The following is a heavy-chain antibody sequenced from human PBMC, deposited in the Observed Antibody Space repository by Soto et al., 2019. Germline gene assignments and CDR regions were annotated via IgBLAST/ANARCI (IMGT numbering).Heavy chain of an antibody. J-gene: IGHJ4*02. V-gene: IGHV1-69*13. D-gene: IGHD6-19*01. CDR2: IIPIFGTA. Sequence: AASVKVSCKASGGTFSSYAISWVRQAPGQGLEWMGGIIPIFGTANYAQKFQGRVTITADESTSTAYMELSSLRSEDTAVYYCAREKLELLSAVAGVFDYWGQGTLVTVSS. CDR1: GGTFSSYA. CDR3: AREKLELLSAVAGVFDY.